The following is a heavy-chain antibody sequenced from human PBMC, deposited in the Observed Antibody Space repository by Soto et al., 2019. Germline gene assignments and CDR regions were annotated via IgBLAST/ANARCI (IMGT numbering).Heavy chain of an antibody. CDR1: GGSISSYY. D-gene: IGHD3-10*01. J-gene: IGHJ1*01. CDR2: IYYSGST. CDR3: ASVGELLYFFQH. Sequence: SETLSLTCTVSGGSISSYYWSWIRQPPGKGLEWIGYIYYSGSTNYNPSLKSRVTISVDTSKNQFSLKLSSVTAADTAVYYCASVGELLYFFQHWGQGTLVTVSS. V-gene: IGHV4-59*01.